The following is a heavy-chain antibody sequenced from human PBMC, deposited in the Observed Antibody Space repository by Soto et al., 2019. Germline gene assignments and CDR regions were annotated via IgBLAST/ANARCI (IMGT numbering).Heavy chain of an antibody. CDR2: ISTTGTTI. D-gene: IGHD3-16*02. CDR3: ARGNSPVNVY. J-gene: IGHJ4*02. V-gene: IGHV3-21*05. Sequence: EVQLVESGGGLVKPGGSLRLSCAASGFTFSSYSMNWVRQAPGKGLEWISYISTTGTTIYYADSVKGRFTISRDNAQNSLYLQMKGLRAEDTGVYYCARGNSPVNVYWGQGTLVTVSS. CDR1: GFTFSSYS.